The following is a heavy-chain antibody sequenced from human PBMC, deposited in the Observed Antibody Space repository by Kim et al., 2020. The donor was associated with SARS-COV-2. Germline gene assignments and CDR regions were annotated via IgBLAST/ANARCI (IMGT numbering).Heavy chain of an antibody. D-gene: IGHD1-1*01. CDR2: IYYSGST. J-gene: IGHJ4*02. V-gene: IGHV4-59*13. CDR3: ARGGYGPDY. CDR1: GGSTSSYY. Sequence: SETLSLTCTVSGGSTSSYYWSWIRQPPGKGLEWIGYIYYSGSTNYNPSLKSRVTISVDTSKNQFSLKLSSVTAADTAVYYCARGGYGPDYWGQGTLVTVSS.